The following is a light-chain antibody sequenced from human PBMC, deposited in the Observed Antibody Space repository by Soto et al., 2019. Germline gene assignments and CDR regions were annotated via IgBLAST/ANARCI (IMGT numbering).Light chain of an antibody. V-gene: IGKV3-20*01. J-gene: IGKJ2*01. CDR1: QSVSSNF. Sequence: EIVLTQSPGTLSLSPGERATLSCRASQSVSSNFLAWYQQKPGQAPRLLIYDASSRATGIPDRFRGSGSGTDFTLIISRLEPEDFAVYYCQQYGSSPYTFGQGTKLEIK. CDR3: QQYGSSPYT. CDR2: DAS.